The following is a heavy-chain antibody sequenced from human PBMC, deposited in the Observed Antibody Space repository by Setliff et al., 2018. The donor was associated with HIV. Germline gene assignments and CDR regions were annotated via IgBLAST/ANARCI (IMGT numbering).Heavy chain of an antibody. J-gene: IGHJ5*02. V-gene: IGHV1-18*01. Sequence: ASVKVSCKISGYTLTEVSMHWVRQAPGKGLEWVGWISAYTGNANYTQKLQGRITMTTDTYTGTAYMELRSLRSDDTAVYYCARDMTTVTYNWFDPWGQGTLVTVSS. CDR3: ARDMTTVTYNWFDP. D-gene: IGHD4-17*01. CDR1: GYTLTEVS. CDR2: ISAYTGNA.